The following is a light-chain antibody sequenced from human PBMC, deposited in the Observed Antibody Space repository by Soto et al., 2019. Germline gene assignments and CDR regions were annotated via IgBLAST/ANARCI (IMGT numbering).Light chain of an antibody. Sequence: DIQMTQSPFTLSASVGDRVTITCRASQPISTWLAWYQQKPGKAPRLLIYRVSTLGSGVPSRFSGSGSGTEFTLTISSLQPDDFATYYCQQNSDYPRTFGQGTKVDIK. V-gene: IGKV1-5*03. CDR1: QPISTW. CDR3: QQNSDYPRT. J-gene: IGKJ1*01. CDR2: RVS.